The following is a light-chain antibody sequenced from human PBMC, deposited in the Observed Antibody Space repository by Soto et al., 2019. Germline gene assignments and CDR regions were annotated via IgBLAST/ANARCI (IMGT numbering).Light chain of an antibody. V-gene: IGKV3-20*01. J-gene: IGKJ4*01. CDR3: QQYLRSQLT. CDR2: GTS. Sequence: DIVLTQSPGTLSLSPGERATLSCRASQRVYSDYLAWYQQKPGQAPRLLIYGTSIRATGIPDRFSGSGSGTDFTLTISRLEPEDFAVYFCQQYLRSQLTFGGGTKVEIK. CDR1: QRVYSDY.